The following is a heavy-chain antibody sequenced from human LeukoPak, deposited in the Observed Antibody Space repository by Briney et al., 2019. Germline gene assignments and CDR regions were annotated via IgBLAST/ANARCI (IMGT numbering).Heavy chain of an antibody. V-gene: IGHV4-34*01. CDR1: GTSFSGYS. CDR2: ITDSGGT. J-gene: IGHJ4*02. D-gene: IGHD6-6*01. CDR3: ARDQGVAARDY. Sequence: PSETLSLTCAVYGTSFSGYSWSWIRQSPGKGLEWIGEITDSGGTNYNPSFKSRLTISADTSKNQFSLKLASVTAADTAVYYCARDQGVAARDYWGQGTLVTVSS.